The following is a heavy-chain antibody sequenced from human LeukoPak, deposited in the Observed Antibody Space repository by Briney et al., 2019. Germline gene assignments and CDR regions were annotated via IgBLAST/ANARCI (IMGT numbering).Heavy chain of an antibody. D-gene: IGHD2-2*01. CDR2: ISAYNGNT. Sequence: ASVKVSCKASGYTFASYGITWVRQAPGQGLEWMGWISAYNGNTNYAQKLQGRVTMTTDTSTSTAYLDLRSLRSDDTAVYYCARAEQYQLLLHWGQGTLVTVSS. CDR1: GYTFASYG. J-gene: IGHJ4*02. V-gene: IGHV1-18*01. CDR3: ARAEQYQLLLH.